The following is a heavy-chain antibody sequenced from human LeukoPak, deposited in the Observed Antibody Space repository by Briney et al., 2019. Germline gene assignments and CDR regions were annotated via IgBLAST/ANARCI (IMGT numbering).Heavy chain of an antibody. CDR2: IYTFGRT. Sequence: GGSLRLSCAASGFTVSSNYMTWVRQAPGKGLEWVSIIYTFGRTYYADSVKGRFTISRDNSKHTLYLQMDSLRAEDTAVYFCARDQLGGSCGTTSCYTSFSNWGQGTLVTVSS. CDR1: GFTVSSNY. D-gene: IGHD2-2*02. J-gene: IGHJ4*02. CDR3: ARDQLGGSCGTTSCYTSFSN. V-gene: IGHV3-53*01.